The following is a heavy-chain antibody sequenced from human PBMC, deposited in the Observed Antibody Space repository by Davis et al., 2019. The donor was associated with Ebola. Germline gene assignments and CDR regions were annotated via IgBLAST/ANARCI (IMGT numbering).Heavy chain of an antibody. Sequence: HSQTLSLTCAISGDSVSGSSGAWNWIRQSPSRGLEWLGRTYYSSKWYNDYAVSVKSRITINPDTSKNQFSLQLNSVTPEDTALYYCARGWLRSGFDYWGQGTLATVSS. D-gene: IGHD5-12*01. CDR1: GDSVSGSSGA. J-gene: IGHJ4*02. V-gene: IGHV6-1*01. CDR3: ARGWLRSGFDY. CDR2: TYYSSKWYN.